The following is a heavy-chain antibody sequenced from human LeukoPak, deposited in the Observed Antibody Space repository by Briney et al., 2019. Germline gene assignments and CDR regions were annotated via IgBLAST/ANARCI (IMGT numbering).Heavy chain of an antibody. J-gene: IGHJ6*03. Sequence: PGGSLRLSCAVSGFSISRYWTHWVRQAPGKGLVWVARINNDGSGTSYADSVKGRFTISRDNSKNTLYLQMNSLRAEDTAVYYCAKSSQLLNVYYYGYIVVSGKGTPVTVSS. D-gene: IGHD2-2*01. V-gene: IGHV3-74*01. CDR2: INNDGSGT. CDR3: AKSSQLLNVYYYGYIVV. CDR1: GFSISRYW.